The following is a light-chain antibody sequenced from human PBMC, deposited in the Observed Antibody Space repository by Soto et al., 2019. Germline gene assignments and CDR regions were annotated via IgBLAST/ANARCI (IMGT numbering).Light chain of an antibody. CDR2: GAS. J-gene: IGKJ3*01. CDR1: QNVSSN. Sequence: EIVMTQSPATLSVSPGERATLSCRASQNVSSNLAWYQQKPGQAPRLLIYGASTRATGLPARFSGSVSGREFTLTISSLQSEDFAVYCCQQYNNWPLTFGPGTKVDFK. V-gene: IGKV3-15*01. CDR3: QQYNNWPLT.